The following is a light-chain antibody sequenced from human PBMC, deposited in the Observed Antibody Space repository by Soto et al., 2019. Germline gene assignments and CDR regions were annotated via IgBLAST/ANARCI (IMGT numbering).Light chain of an antibody. J-gene: IGLJ2*01. CDR1: TGAVTSSHF. CDR3: LLAYTGARV. CDR2: NTN. V-gene: IGLV7-46*01. Sequence: QAVVTQEPSLTVSPGGTVTLTCGSSTGAVTSSHFCYWIQQKPDQAPRTLIYNTNNKHSWTPARFSASLLGGKAALTLSGAQPEDEADYYCLLAYTGARVFGGGTKLTVL.